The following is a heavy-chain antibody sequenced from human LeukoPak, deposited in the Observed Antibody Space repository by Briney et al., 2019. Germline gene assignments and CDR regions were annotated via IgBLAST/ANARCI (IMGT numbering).Heavy chain of an antibody. J-gene: IGHJ3*02. V-gene: IGHV3-9*01. CDR1: GFTFDDYA. Sequence: GGSLRLSCAASGFTFDDYAIYWVRQAPGKGLEWVSGISWNSDKTGYADSVKGRFSIPRDNAKHSLYLQMNSLRAEDTAVYYCVREYCSGGSCSDAFDIWGQGTMVTVSS. CDR3: VREYCSGGSCSDAFDI. D-gene: IGHD2-15*01. CDR2: ISWNSDKT.